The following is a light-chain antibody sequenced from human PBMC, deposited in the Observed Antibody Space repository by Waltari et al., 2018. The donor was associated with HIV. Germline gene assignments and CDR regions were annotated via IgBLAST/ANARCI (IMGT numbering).Light chain of an antibody. CDR3: QQYYNWPPYT. CDR2: ATS. CDR1: QTVSSN. Sequence: EIVMTQSPATLSVSLGERATLSCRTSQTVSSNLAWYRQKPGQAPRLLIYATSTRATGIPARFSGSGSGTEFTLTISSLQSEDFAVYYCQQYYNWPPYTFGQGTKLEIK. J-gene: IGKJ2*01. V-gene: IGKV3-15*01.